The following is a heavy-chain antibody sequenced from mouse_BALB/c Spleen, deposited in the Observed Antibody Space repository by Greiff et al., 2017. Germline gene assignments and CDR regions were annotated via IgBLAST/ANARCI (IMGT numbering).Heavy chain of an antibody. D-gene: IGHD2-3*01. CDR2: IYWDDDK. J-gene: IGHJ1*01. V-gene: IGHV8-12*01. CDR3: ARNAWLLRGDWYFDV. CDR1: GFSLSTSGMG. Sequence: QVTLKVSGPGILQPSQTLSLTCSFSGFSLSTSGMGVSWIRQPSGKGLEWLAHIYWDDDKRYNPSLKSRLTISKDTSSNQVFLKITSVDTADTATYYCARNAWLLRGDWYFDVWGAGTTVTVSS.